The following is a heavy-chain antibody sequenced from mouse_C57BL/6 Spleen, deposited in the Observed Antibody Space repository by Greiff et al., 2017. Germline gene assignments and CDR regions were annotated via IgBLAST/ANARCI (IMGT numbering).Heavy chain of an antibody. Sequence: QVQLQQSGAELVKPGASVKLSCKASGYTFTSYWMHWVKQRPGRGLEWIGRIYPNSGGTKYNEKFKSKATLTVDKPSSTAYMQLSSLTSEDSAVYYCARLGGSGYGGYYAMDYWGKGTSVTVCS. CDR1: GYTFTSYW. V-gene: IGHV1-72*01. CDR2: IYPNSGGT. J-gene: IGHJ4*01. D-gene: IGHD3-1*01. CDR3: ARLGGSGYGGYYAMDY.